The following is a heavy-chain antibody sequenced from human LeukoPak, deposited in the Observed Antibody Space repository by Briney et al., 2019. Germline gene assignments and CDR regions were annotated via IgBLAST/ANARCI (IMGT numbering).Heavy chain of an antibody. D-gene: IGHD3-10*01. V-gene: IGHV3-23*01. CDR3: AKDRFGSGSPNWFGP. CDR2: ISGSGGST. J-gene: IGHJ5*02. Sequence: GGSLRLSCAASGFTFSSYAMSWVRQAPGKGLEWVSAISGSGGSTYYADSVKGRFTISRDNSKNTLYLQMNSLRAGDTAVYYCAKDRFGSGSPNWFGPWGQGTLVTVSS. CDR1: GFTFSSYA.